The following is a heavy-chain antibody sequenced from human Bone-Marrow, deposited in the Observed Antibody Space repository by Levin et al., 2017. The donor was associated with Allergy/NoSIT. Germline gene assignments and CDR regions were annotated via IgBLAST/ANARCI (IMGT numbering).Heavy chain of an antibody. CDR1: GFTLSSYG. CDR2: ISYDGTDK. CDR3: AKDRAFYDFWSGYATDY. V-gene: IGHV3-30*18. Sequence: GESLKISCAASGFTLSSYGMHWVRQAPGKGLEWVAVISYDGTDKYYADSVKGRFTISRDNSKDTLYLQMNSLRAEDTAVYYCAKDRAFYDFWSGYATDYWGQGTLVTVSS. D-gene: IGHD3-3*01. J-gene: IGHJ4*02.